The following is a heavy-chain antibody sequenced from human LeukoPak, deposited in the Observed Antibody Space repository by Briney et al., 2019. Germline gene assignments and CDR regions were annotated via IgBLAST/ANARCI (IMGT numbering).Heavy chain of an antibody. D-gene: IGHD1-26*01. Sequence: PGGSLRLSCAASGFIVSNNYMNWVRQAPGKGLEWVSVIHSGGSTYYADSVKGRFTISRDNSKNTVNLRMNDLRAEDTAVYYCARSWDARLNFDYWGRGTLVTVSS. J-gene: IGHJ4*02. CDR3: ARSWDARLNFDY. CDR1: GFIVSNNY. V-gene: IGHV3-66*02. CDR2: IHSGGST.